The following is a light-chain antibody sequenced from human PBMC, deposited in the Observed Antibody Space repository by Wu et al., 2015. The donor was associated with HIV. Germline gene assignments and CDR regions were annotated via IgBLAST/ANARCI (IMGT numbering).Light chain of an antibody. CDR2: SAS. Sequence: DIQMTQSPSTLSASVGDRVTITCRASQNINTWLAWYQQKPGKAPKFLIYSASRLESGVPSRFSGSGSGTEFTLTISSLHPDDFATYYCQQYESYWTFGQGTKVEVK. J-gene: IGKJ1*01. CDR3: QQYESYWT. V-gene: IGKV1-5*03. CDR1: QNINTW.